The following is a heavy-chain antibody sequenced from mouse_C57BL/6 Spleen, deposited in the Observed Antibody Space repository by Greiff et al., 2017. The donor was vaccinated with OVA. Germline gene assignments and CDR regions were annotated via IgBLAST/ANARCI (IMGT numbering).Heavy chain of an antibody. V-gene: IGHV5-16*01. CDR1: GFTFSDYY. CDR2: INYDGSST. CDR3: ARDDGYYFDY. J-gene: IGHJ2*01. Sequence: EVKLMESEGGLVQPGSSMKLSCTASGFTFSDYYMAWVRQVPEKGLEWVANINYDGSSTYYLDSLKSRFIISRDNAKYILYLQMSSLKSEDTATYYCARDDGYYFDYWGQGTTLTVSS. D-gene: IGHD2-3*01.